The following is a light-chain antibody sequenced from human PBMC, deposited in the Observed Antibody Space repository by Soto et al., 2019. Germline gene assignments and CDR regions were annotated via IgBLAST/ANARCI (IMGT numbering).Light chain of an antibody. J-gene: IGKJ1*01. CDR2: DAS. CDR3: QQCNNWPQGT. CDR1: QTVRNNY. V-gene: IGKV3D-20*02. Sequence: EFVLTQSPGTLSLSPGERATLSCRASQTVRNNYLAWYQQKPGQAPRLLIYDASSRATGIPDRFSGGGSGTDFTLTISSLEPEDFAVYYCQQCNNWPQGTFGQGTKVDI.